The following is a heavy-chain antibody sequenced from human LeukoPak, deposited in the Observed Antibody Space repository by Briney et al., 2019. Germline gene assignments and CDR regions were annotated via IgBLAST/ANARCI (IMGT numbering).Heavy chain of an antibody. CDR2: IYYSGST. CDR1: GGSISSGGYY. V-gene: IGHV4-31*03. D-gene: IGHD3-3*01. CDR3: ARVLGVTDAFDI. J-gene: IGHJ3*02. Sequence: SETLSLTCTVSGGSISSGGYYWSWTRQHPGKGLEWIGYIYYSGSTYYNPSLKSRVTISVDTSKNQFSLKLSSVTAADTAVYYCARVLGVTDAFDIWGQGTMVTVSS.